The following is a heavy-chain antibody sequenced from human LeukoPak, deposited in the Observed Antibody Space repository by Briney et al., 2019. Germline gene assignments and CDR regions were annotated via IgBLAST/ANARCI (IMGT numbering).Heavy chain of an antibody. Sequence: GGSLRLSCAASGFTYTTYWMTWVRQAPGKGLEWVANIKEDGSEKNYVDSVKGRFTISRDNAKNSLYLQMSSLRAEDTAVYYCARDGNGKSLDFDYWGQGTLVTVSS. CDR3: ARDGNGKSLDFDY. J-gene: IGHJ4*02. V-gene: IGHV3-7*01. D-gene: IGHD1-1*01. CDR2: IKEDGSEK. CDR1: GFTYTTYW.